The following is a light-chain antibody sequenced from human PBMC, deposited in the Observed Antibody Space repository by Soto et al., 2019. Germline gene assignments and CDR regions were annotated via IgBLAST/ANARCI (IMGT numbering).Light chain of an antibody. Sequence: EIWLTQSPATLSLSPGERATLSCRASQSITSSYLAWYQQKPGQAPRLLIYDASNRATGIPARLSGSGYGTDLTITISSIQTEDFEVYYCQQRSNWPLTFGGGTKVDIK. CDR1: QSITSSY. J-gene: IGKJ4*01. CDR2: DAS. V-gene: IGKV3-11*01. CDR3: QQRSNWPLT.